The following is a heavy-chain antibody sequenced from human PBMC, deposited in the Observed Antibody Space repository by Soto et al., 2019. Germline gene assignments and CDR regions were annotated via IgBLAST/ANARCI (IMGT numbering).Heavy chain of an antibody. V-gene: IGHV4-34*01. Sequence: PSETLSLTCAVYGGSFSDYYWSWIRQPPGKGLEWFGEINHSASTNYNPSLKSRVTISVDTSKNQFSLKLNSVTAADTAVYYCARSTKYASGSYCNYWGQGTLVTVST. J-gene: IGHJ4*02. CDR2: INHSAST. CDR3: ARSTKYASGSYCNY. D-gene: IGHD3-10*01. CDR1: GGSFSDYY.